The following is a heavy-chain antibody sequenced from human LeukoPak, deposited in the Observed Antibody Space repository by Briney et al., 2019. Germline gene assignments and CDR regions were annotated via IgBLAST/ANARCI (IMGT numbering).Heavy chain of an antibody. D-gene: IGHD3-3*01. CDR1: GYTFTSYD. J-gene: IGHJ4*02. CDR3: ARGAPGALDYDLWSGYSY. Sequence: GASVKVSCKASGYTFTSYDINWVRQATGQGLEWMGWMNPNSGNTGYAQKFQGRVTMTRNTSISTAYMELSSLRSEDTAVYYCARGAPGALDYDLWSGYSYWGQGTLVTVSS. CDR2: MNPNSGNT. V-gene: IGHV1-8*01.